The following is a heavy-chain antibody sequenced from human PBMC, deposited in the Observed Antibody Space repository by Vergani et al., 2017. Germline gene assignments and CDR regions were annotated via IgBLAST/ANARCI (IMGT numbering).Heavy chain of an antibody. J-gene: IGHJ6*03. CDR3: ARGTSYDVSHYYYYMDV. CDR2: IYYSGST. V-gene: IGHV4-59*01. D-gene: IGHD1-1*01. Sequence: QVQLQESGPGLVKPSETLSLTCTVSGGSISSYYWSWIRQPPGKGLEWIGYIYYSGSTNYNPSLKSRVTIYVATSKNPFSLKLSSVTAADTAVYYCARGTSYDVSHYYYYMDVWGKGTTVTVSS. CDR1: GGSISSYY.